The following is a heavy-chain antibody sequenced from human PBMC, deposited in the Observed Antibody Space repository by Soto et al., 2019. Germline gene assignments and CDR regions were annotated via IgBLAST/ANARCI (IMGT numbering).Heavy chain of an antibody. Sequence: LRLSCAASGFNFGDYFMSWIRQAPGEGLEWVSGIGAASDTYYPVSVQGRFTVSRDNAKKSLYLQMNSLRAGDTAVYYCARGVLGPGDYYYGMDVWGQGTTVTVSS. V-gene: IGHV3-13*01. D-gene: IGHD7-27*01. CDR3: ARGVLGPGDYYYGMDV. CDR1: GFNFGDYF. CDR2: IGAASDT. J-gene: IGHJ6*02.